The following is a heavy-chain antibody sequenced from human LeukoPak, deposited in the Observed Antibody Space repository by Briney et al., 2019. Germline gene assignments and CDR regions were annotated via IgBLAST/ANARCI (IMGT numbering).Heavy chain of an antibody. D-gene: IGHD3-3*01. CDR2: INTNTGNP. J-gene: IGHJ6*02. V-gene: IGHV7-4-1*02. CDR1: GYTFTSYA. CDR3: ARDQENTYYDFWSGYYTPYKRYYGMDV. Sequence: ASVKVSCKASGYTFTSYAMNWVRQAPGQGLEWMGWINTNTGNPTYAQGFTGRFVFSLDTSVSTAYLQISSLKAEDTAVYYCARDQENTYYDFWSGYYTPYKRYYGMDVWGQGTTVTVSS.